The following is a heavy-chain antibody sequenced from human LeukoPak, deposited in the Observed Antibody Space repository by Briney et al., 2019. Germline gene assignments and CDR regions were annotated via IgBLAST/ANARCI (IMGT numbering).Heavy chain of an antibody. V-gene: IGHV1-69*05. CDR1: GGTFSSYA. CDR2: IIPIFGTA. CDR3: ARVVVATNYYYYYYMDV. Sequence: ASVKVSCKASGGTFSSYAISWVRQAPGQGLEWMGGIIPIFGTANYAQKFQGRVTITTDESTSTAYMELSSLRSEDAAVSYCARVVVATNYYYYYYMDVWGKGTTVTVSS. J-gene: IGHJ6*03. D-gene: IGHD5-12*01.